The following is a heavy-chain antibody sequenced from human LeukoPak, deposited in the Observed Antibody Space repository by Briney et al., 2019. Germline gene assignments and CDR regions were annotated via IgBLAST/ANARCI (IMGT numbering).Heavy chain of an antibody. CDR3: ARDMIAVAEDAFDI. Sequence: PGGSLRLSCAASGFTFSSYSMNWVRQARGGGLEWVSSISSSSSYIYYADSVKGRFTISRDNAKNSLYLQMNSLRAEDTALYHCARDMIAVAEDAFDIWGQGTMVTVSS. CDR2: ISSSSSYI. V-gene: IGHV3-21*04. J-gene: IGHJ3*02. CDR1: GFTFSSYS. D-gene: IGHD6-19*01.